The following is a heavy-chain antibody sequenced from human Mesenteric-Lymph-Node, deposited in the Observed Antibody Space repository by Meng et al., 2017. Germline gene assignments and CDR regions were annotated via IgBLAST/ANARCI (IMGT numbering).Heavy chain of an antibody. V-gene: IGHV4-30-4*01. J-gene: IGHJ5*02. Sequence: QVPSQGSGPGLVKPSQTLSLPCTVSGGSVSSGNNYWIWIRQPPGKGLEWIGYIYYSGRTYYNPSLESRVTMSVDTSKNQFSLNLNSVTAADTAVYYCARVNGDCFSTICYKGWFDPWGQGTLVTVSS. CDR1: GGSVSSGNNY. CDR2: IYYSGRT. CDR3: ARVNGDCFSTICYKGWFDP. D-gene: IGHD2-2*02.